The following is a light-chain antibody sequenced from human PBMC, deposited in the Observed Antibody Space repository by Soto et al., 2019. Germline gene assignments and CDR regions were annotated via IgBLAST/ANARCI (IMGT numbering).Light chain of an antibody. CDR2: ANT. CDR1: SSNTGAGYD. J-gene: IGLJ2*01. V-gene: IGLV1-40*01. Sequence: QSVLMQPPSVSGAPGQRVTISCTGSSSNTGAGYDVHWYQQFPGAAPKLLISANTNRPSGVPDRFSGSKSGTSASLAISGLQAGDEAVYYGQSYDASLRGSVFGVGTKLTVL. CDR3: QSYDASLRGSV.